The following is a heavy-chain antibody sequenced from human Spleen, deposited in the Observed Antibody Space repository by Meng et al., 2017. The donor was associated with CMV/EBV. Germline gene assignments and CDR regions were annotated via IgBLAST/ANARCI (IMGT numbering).Heavy chain of an antibody. CDR2: INPSEEPT. V-gene: IGHV1-46*01. Sequence: FSSHSVHWVRQAPGQGLDWVGIINPSEEPTTYARKFQGRVTLTSDTSTGTVYMELNSLRSEDTAVYYCARDRVFTYGSGGARWYFDFWGRGTLVTVSS. J-gene: IGHJ2*01. D-gene: IGHD6-19*01. CDR1: FSSHS. CDR3: ARDRVFTYGSGGARWYFDF.